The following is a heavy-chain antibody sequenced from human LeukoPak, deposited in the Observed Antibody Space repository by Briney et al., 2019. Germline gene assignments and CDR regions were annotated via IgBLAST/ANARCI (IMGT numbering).Heavy chain of an antibody. Sequence: GASVKVSCKASGGTFSSYAISWVRQAPGQGLEWMGGIIPIFGTANYAQKFQGRVTITADESTSTAYMELSSLRSEDTAVYYCARLLRYFDWSDSGFDYWGQGTLVTVSS. V-gene: IGHV1-69*13. J-gene: IGHJ4*02. CDR1: GGTFSSYA. D-gene: IGHD3-9*01. CDR2: IIPIFGTA. CDR3: ARLLRYFDWSDSGFDY.